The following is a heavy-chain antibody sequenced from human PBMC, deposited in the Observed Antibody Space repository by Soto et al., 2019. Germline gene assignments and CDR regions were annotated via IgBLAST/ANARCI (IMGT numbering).Heavy chain of an antibody. V-gene: IGHV3-15*07. CDR2: IKSKTDGGTT. CDR1: GFTFSNAW. D-gene: IGHD4-4*01. J-gene: IGHJ6*02. Sequence: GGSLRLSCAASGFTFSNAWMNWVRQAPGKGLEWVGRIKSKTDGGTTDYAAPVKGRFTISRDDSKNTLYLQMNSLKTEDTAVYYCTTDKGVTTDYYYYGMDVWGQGTTVTVSS. CDR3: TTDKGVTTDYYYYGMDV.